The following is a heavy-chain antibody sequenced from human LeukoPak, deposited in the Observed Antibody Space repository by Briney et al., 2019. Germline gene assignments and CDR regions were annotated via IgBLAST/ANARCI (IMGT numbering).Heavy chain of an antibody. Sequence: ASVKVSCKTSGYSFTGFYIHWVRQAPGQGLEWMGWINPNSGGTDYAQKFQGRVTMTRDTSISTAYMELSRLRSDDTAVYYCARDVSRFGELSFDYWGQGTLVTVSS. CDR3: ARDVSRFGELSFDY. V-gene: IGHV1-2*02. CDR1: GYSFTGFY. D-gene: IGHD3-10*01. CDR2: INPNSGGT. J-gene: IGHJ4*02.